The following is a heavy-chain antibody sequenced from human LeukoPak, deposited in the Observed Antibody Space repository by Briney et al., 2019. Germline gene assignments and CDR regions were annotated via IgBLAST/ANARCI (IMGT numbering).Heavy chain of an antibody. Sequence: SETLSLTCTVSGGSISRGGYYWSWIRQYPGKGLEWIGYIYYSGSTYYNPSLKSRVAISVDTPKNQFSLKLSSVTAADTAVYYCARAYDSSGYCFDYWGQGTLVTVSS. V-gene: IGHV4-31*03. CDR1: GGSISRGGYY. CDR3: ARAYDSSGYCFDY. D-gene: IGHD3-22*01. CDR2: IYYSGST. J-gene: IGHJ4*02.